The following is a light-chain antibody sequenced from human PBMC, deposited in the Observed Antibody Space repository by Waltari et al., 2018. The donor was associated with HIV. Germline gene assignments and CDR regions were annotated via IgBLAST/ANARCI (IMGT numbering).Light chain of an antibody. CDR2: DAS. V-gene: IGKV3-11*01. CDR1: HSVSTY. Sequence: EIVLTQSPATLSLSPGERATLSCRASHSVSTYLAWYQQKLGQPPKLLIHDASNRATGIPPRFSGSGSGTDFTLTISSLEPEDFAVYYCQQRTNWPQNTFGGGTKVEIK. J-gene: IGKJ4*01. CDR3: QQRTNWPQNT.